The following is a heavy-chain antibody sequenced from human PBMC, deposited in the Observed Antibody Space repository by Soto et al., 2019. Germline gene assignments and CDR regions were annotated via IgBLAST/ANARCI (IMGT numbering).Heavy chain of an antibody. J-gene: IGHJ3*02. V-gene: IGHV3-9*01. CDR2: ISWNSGSI. D-gene: IGHD6-19*01. CDR1: GFTFDDYA. Sequence: PGGSLRLSCAASGFTFDDYAMHWVRQAPGKGLEWVSGISWNSGSIGYADSVKGRFTISRDNAKNSLYLQMNSLRAEDTALYYCSKGSSGWMEGDFDIWGQGTMGTVSS. CDR3: SKGSSGWMEGDFDI.